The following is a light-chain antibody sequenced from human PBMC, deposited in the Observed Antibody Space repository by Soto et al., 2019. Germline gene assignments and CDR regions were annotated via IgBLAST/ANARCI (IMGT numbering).Light chain of an antibody. J-gene: IGKJ2*01. CDR1: PSVSSY. V-gene: IGKV3-11*01. Sequence: EIVLTQSPATLSLSPGERATLSCRASPSVSSYLAWYQQKPGQAPRLLIYDASNRATGIPARFSGSGSGTDFTLTINSLEPEDFAVYYCQQRSNWPPYTFGQRTKLEIK. CDR2: DAS. CDR3: QQRSNWPPYT.